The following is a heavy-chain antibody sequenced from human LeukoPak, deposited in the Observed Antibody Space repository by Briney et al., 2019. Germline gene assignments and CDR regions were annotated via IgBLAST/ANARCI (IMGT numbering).Heavy chain of an antibody. J-gene: IGHJ4*02. CDR1: GGSISSYY. CDR2: IYYSGST. Sequence: KPSETLSLTCTVSGGSISSYYWSWIRQPPGKGLEWIGYIYYSGSTNYNPSLKSRVTISVDTSKNQFSLKLSSVTAADTAVYYCARERGSGWYDMTFDSWGQGTLVTVSS. CDR3: ARERGSGWYDMTFDS. D-gene: IGHD6-19*01. V-gene: IGHV4-59*01.